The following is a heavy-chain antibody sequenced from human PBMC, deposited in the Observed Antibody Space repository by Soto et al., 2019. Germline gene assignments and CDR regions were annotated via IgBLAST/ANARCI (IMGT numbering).Heavy chain of an antibody. Sequence: GGSLRLSCAASGFTFSSYAMTWVRQAPGKGLEWVSGISGSGATTSYADSVKGRFTVSRDNSKNTLYLQMNSLRVEGTAVYYCVRDYDDNGWGAYWGQGTLVTVSS. V-gene: IGHV3-23*01. CDR2: ISGSGATT. CDR1: GFTFSSYA. CDR3: VRDYDDNGWGAY. J-gene: IGHJ4*02. D-gene: IGHD3-16*01.